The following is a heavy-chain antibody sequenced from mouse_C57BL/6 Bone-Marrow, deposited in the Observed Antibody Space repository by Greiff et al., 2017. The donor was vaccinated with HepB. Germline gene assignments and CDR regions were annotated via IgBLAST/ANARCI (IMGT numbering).Heavy chain of an antibody. D-gene: IGHD1-1*01. CDR3: ARDPFYYGSSNWYFDV. Sequence: EVQVVESGPGMVKPSQSLSLTCTVTGYSITSGYDWHWIRHFPGNKLEWMGYISYSGSTNYNPSLKSRISITHDTSKNHFFLKLNSVTTEDTATYYCARDPFYYGSSNWYFDVWGTGTTVTVSS. V-gene: IGHV3-1*01. J-gene: IGHJ1*03. CDR1: GYSITSGYD. CDR2: ISYSGST.